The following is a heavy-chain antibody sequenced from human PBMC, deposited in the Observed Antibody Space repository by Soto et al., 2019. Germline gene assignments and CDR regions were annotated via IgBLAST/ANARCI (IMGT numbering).Heavy chain of an antibody. V-gene: IGHV1-69*01. J-gene: IGHJ6*02. CDR1: GGTFSSYA. CDR2: IIPIFGTA. Sequence: QVQLVQSGAEVKKPGSSVKVSCKASGGTFSSYAISWVRQAPRQGLEWMGGIIPIFGTANYAQKFQGRVTITADESTSTAYMELSSLRSEDTAVYYCARPAYGDYVPYYYYGMDVWGQGTTVTVSS. D-gene: IGHD4-17*01. CDR3: ARPAYGDYVPYYYYGMDV.